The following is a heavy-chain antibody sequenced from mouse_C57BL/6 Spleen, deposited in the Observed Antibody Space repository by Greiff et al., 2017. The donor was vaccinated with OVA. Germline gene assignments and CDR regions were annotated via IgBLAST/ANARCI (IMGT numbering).Heavy chain of an antibody. V-gene: IGHV1-80*01. J-gene: IGHJ3*01. CDR2: IYPGDGDT. CDR1: GYAFSSYW. D-gene: IGHD2-4*01. CDR3: ARRGYDYDPFAY. Sequence: QVQLQQSGAELVKPGASVKISCKASGYAFSSYWMNWVKQRPGKGLEWIGQIYPGDGDTNYNGKFKGKATLTADKSSSTAYMQLSSLTSEDSAVYFCARRGYDYDPFAYWGQGTLVTVSA.